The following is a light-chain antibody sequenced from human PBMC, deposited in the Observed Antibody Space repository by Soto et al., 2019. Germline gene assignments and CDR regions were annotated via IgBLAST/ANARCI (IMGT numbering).Light chain of an antibody. V-gene: IGLV2-23*02. CDR2: EVN. CDR3: CSYAGSWSLAV. J-gene: IGLJ2*01. Sequence: QSALTQPASVSGSPGQSITISCTGTTSDVGSYDLISWYQHHPGKAPKLIIYEVNKRPSGVSNRFSGSKSGSTASLTISGLQAEDEADYYCCSYAGSWSLAVFGGGTKLTVL. CDR1: TSDVGSYDL.